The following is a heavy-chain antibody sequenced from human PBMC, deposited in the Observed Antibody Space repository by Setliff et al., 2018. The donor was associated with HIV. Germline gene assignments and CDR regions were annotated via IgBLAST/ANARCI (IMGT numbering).Heavy chain of an antibody. CDR3: ARFSDCSGGSCAGVDY. Sequence: GGSLRLSCAASGFTFSSYSMNWVRQAPGKGLEWVSHISSSSSTIYYADSVKGRFTISRDNAKNSLYLQMNSLRAEDTAVYYCARFSDCSGGSCAGVDYWGQGTLVTVSS. J-gene: IGHJ4*02. CDR1: GFTFSSYS. D-gene: IGHD2-15*01. CDR2: ISSSSSTI. V-gene: IGHV3-48*01.